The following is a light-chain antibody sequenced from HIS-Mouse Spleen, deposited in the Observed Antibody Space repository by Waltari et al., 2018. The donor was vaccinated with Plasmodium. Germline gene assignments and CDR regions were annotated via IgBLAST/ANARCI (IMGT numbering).Light chain of an antibody. Sequence: SYELTQPPSVSASPGQPASITCSGDNLGDKYACWYQQKPGQSPVLVIYQDSKRPSGNPERFSGSNSGNTATLTISGTQAMDEADYYCQAWDSSTWVFGGGTKLTVL. CDR2: QDS. V-gene: IGLV3-1*01. CDR1: NLGDKY. CDR3: QAWDSSTWV. J-gene: IGLJ3*02.